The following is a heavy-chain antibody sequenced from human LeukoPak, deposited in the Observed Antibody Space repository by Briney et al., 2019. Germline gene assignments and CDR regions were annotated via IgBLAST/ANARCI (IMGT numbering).Heavy chain of an antibody. Sequence: KPGRSLRLSCTASGCTFGDYAMSWFRQAPGKGLEWVGFIRSKAYGGTTEYAASVKGRFTISRDDSKSIAYLQMNSLKTEDTAVYYCTREKLRDIVVVPAPYWFDPWGQGTLVTVSS. J-gene: IGHJ5*02. V-gene: IGHV3-49*05. D-gene: IGHD2-2*01. CDR1: GCTFGDYA. CDR2: IRSKAYGGTT. CDR3: TREKLRDIVVVPAPYWFDP.